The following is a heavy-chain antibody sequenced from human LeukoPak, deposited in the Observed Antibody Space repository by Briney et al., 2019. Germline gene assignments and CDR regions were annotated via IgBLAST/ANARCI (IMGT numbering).Heavy chain of an antibody. J-gene: IGHJ4*02. D-gene: IGHD6-19*01. CDR2: ISWNSGSI. V-gene: IGHV3-9*01. Sequence: GGSLRLSCAASGFTFDDYAMHWVRQAPGKGLEWVSGISWNSGSIGYADSVKGRFTISRDNAKNPLYLQMNSLRAEDTALYYCAKDIRWLVRGYFDYWGQGTLVTVSS. CDR1: GFTFDDYA. CDR3: AKDIRWLVRGYFDY.